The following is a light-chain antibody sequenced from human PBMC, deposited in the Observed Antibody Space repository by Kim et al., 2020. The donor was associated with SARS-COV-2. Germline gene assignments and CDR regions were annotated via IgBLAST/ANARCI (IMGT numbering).Light chain of an antibody. J-gene: IGKJ1*01. CDR3: QQYDSSPRT. V-gene: IGKV3-20*01. Sequence: EIVLTQSPGALSLSPGDRATLSCRASQSVSRYLAWYQQKPDQAPRLLIYAAVSRATGIPDRFSGSGSGTDFTLTISRLEPEDFAVYYCQQYDSSPRTFGQGTKVEIK. CDR1: QSVSRY. CDR2: AAV.